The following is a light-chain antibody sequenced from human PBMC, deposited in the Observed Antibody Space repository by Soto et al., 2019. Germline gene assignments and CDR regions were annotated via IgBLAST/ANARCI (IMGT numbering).Light chain of an antibody. J-gene: IGKJ3*01. Sequence: IVMTQSPATLSVSPWERATLSCRASQSVSSNLAWYQQKPGQAPRLLIYGAFTRATGIPARFSGSGSGTEFTLTISSLQPEDFATYFCQQLNTFPPFFTFGPGTKVDIK. CDR3: QQLNTFPPFFT. V-gene: IGKV3-15*01. CDR2: GAF. CDR1: QSVSSN.